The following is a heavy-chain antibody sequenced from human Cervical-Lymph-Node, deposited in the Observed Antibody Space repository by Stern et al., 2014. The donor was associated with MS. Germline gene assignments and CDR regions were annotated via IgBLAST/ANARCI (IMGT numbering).Heavy chain of an antibody. D-gene: IGHD6-19*01. V-gene: IGHV5-51*01. CDR1: GYIFSTYW. CDR3: ARPSNSGLFFQH. Sequence: EVQLGESGAEVKKPGESLRISCKGSGYIFSTYWIGWVSQMPGKGLEWMGIIYPGDSDTRYSPSFQGQVTFSADKSISTAYLQWSSLKASDTAMYYCARPSNSGLFFQHWGQGTLVTVSS. J-gene: IGHJ1*01. CDR2: IYPGDSDT.